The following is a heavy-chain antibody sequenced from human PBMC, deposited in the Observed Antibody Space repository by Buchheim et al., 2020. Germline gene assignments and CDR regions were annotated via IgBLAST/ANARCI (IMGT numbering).Heavy chain of an antibody. CDR3: ARALYSYYYYGMDV. CDR2: ISYDGSNK. Sequence: QVQLVESGGGVVQPGRSLRLSCAASGFTFSSYAMHWVRQAPGKGLEWVAVISYDGSNKYYADSVKGRFTISRDNSKKTLYLQMNSLRAEDTAVYYCARALYSYYYYGMDVWGQGTT. J-gene: IGHJ6*02. V-gene: IGHV3-30-3*01. CDR1: GFTFSSYA. D-gene: IGHD2-2*02.